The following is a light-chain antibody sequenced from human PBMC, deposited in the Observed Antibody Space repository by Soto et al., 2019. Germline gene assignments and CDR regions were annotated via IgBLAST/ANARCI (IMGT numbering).Light chain of an antibody. V-gene: IGKV3-15*01. CDR3: QQYNNWPTWT. J-gene: IGKJ1*01. Sequence: TQSPATLSLSPGERATLSCRASQSVSSSLAWYQQKPGQAPRLLIYGASTRATGTPARFSGSGSGTEFTLTISSLQSEDFAVYYCQQYNNWPTWTFGQGTKVDIK. CDR2: GAS. CDR1: QSVSSS.